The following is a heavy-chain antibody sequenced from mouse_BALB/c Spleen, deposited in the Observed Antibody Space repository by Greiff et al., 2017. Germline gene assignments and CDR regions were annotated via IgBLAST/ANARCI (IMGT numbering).Heavy chain of an antibody. CDR1: GYSITSGYF. J-gene: IGHJ4*01. Sequence: ESGPGLVKPSQSLSLTCSVTGYSITSGYFWYWIRQFPGNKLEWMGYISYDGSNNYNPSLKNRISITRDTSKNQFFLKLNSVTTEDTATYYCARREGLRRYYAMDYWGQGTSVTVSS. CDR2: ISYDGSN. D-gene: IGHD2-4*01. CDR3: ARREGLRRYYAMDY. V-gene: IGHV3-6*02.